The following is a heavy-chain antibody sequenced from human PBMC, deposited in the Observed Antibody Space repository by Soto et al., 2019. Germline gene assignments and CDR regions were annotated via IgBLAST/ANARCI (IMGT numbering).Heavy chain of an antibody. Sequence: PLVPQQVSSKGSGYSFISYWSSWVRQMPGKGLDWMGRIDPSDSYTNYSPSFQGHVTISADKSISTAYLQWSSLKASDTAMYYCAGPIAAARQYYYYYYGMDVWGQGTTVTVSS. J-gene: IGHJ6*02. CDR2: IDPSDSYT. V-gene: IGHV5-10-1*01. D-gene: IGHD6-13*01. CDR1: GYSFISYW. CDR3: AGPIAAARQYYYYYYGMDV.